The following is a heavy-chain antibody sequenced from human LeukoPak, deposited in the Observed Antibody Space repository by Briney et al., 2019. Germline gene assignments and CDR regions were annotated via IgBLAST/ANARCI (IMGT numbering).Heavy chain of an antibody. V-gene: IGHV5-51*01. J-gene: IGHJ4*02. Sequence: GESLKISCKGSGYRFTSYWISWVRQMPGKGLEWMGIIYPGDSDTRYSPSFQGQVTISADKPISAAYLQWSSLKASDTAMYYCARHANDYGGYGDYWGQGTLVTVSS. D-gene: IGHD4-23*01. CDR2: IYPGDSDT. CDR3: ARHANDYGGYGDY. CDR1: GYRFTSYW.